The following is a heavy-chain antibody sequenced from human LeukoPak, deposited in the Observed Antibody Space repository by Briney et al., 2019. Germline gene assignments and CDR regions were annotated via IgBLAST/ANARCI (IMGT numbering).Heavy chain of an antibody. D-gene: IGHD6-6*01. J-gene: IGHJ4*02. Sequence: GGSLRLSCAASGFTFSSYSMNWVRQAPGKGLEWVSSISSSSSYIYYADSVKGRFTIPRDNAKNSLYLQMNSLRAEDTAVYYCARPYSSSRGNFDYWGQGTLVTVSS. CDR2: ISSSSSYI. CDR1: GFTFSSYS. CDR3: ARPYSSSRGNFDY. V-gene: IGHV3-21*01.